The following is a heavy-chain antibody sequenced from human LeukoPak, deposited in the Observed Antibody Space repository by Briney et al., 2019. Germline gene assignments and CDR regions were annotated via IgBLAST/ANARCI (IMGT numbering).Heavy chain of an antibody. Sequence: SETLSLTCAVYGGSFSGYYWSWLRQPPGKGLEWIGEINHSGSTNYNPSLKSRVTISVDTSKNQFSLKLSSVTAADTAVYYCARAFYGGSPFDPWGQGTLVTVSS. J-gene: IGHJ5*02. CDR3: ARAFYGGSPFDP. CDR1: GGSFSGYY. D-gene: IGHD2-15*01. V-gene: IGHV4-34*01. CDR2: INHSGST.